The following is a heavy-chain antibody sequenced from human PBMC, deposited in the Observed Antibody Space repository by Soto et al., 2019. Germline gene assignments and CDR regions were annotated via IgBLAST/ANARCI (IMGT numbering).Heavy chain of an antibody. V-gene: IGHV3-30*18. D-gene: IGHD3-16*02. CDR3: AKALGELSPESYDH. Sequence: QVQLVESGGGVVQPGRSLRLSCAASGFTFSSYGMHWVRQAPGKGLEWVAIISYDGSNQYYADSVKGRFTISRDNSKNTLYLQMNSLRAEDKAGYYCAKALGELSPESYDHWGQGVLVTVSS. CDR1: GFTFSSYG. CDR2: ISYDGSNQ. J-gene: IGHJ4*02.